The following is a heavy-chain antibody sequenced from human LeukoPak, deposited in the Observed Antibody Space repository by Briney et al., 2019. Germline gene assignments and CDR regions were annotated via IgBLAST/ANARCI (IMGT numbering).Heavy chain of an antibody. V-gene: IGHV1-69*13. CDR1: GGTFSNYA. J-gene: IGHJ6*02. D-gene: IGHD6-19*01. CDR3: ARGAVAGTGHYYYYGMDV. Sequence: GASVKVSCKASGGTFSNYAISWVRQAPGQGLEWMGGIIPIFGTANYAQKFQGRVTITADESTSTAYMELSSLRSEGTAVYYCARGAVAGTGHYYYYGMDVWGQGTTVTVSS. CDR2: IIPIFGTA.